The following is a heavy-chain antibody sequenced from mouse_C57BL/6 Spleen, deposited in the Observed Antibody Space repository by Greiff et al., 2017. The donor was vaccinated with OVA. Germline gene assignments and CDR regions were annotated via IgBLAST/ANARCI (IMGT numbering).Heavy chain of an antibody. CDR3: ARAEDYDEENFGY. D-gene: IGHD2-4*01. Sequence: VKLVESGAELVRPGASVKLSCKASGYTFTDYYINWVKQRPGQGLEWIARIYPGSGNTYYNEKFKGKATLTAEKSSSTAYMQLSSLTSEDSAVYFCARAEDYDEENFGYWGQGTTLTASS. J-gene: IGHJ2*01. V-gene: IGHV1-76*01. CDR2: IYPGSGNT. CDR1: GYTFTDYY.